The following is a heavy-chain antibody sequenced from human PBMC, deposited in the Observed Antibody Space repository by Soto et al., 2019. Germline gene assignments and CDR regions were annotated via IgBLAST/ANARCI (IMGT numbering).Heavy chain of an antibody. D-gene: IGHD2-2*02. CDR3: ASVTRTCISTSCYRYYYGMDV. V-gene: IGHV4-61*01. CDR1: GGSVSSGSYY. CDR2: IYYSGST. Sequence: QVQLQESGPGLVKPSETLSLTCTASGGSVSSGSYYWSWIRQPPGKGLEWIGYIYYSGSTNYNPSLKSRVTISVDTSKNQFSLKLSSVTAADTAVYYCASVTRTCISTSCYRYYYGMDVWGQGTTVTVSS. J-gene: IGHJ6*02.